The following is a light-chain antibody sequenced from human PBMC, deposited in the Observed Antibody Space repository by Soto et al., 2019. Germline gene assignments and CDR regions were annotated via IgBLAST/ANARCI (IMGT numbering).Light chain of an antibody. Sequence: DIPMTQSPSSLAAAVGDRVTITCRASQGISNDLAGYQQKPGKVPKLLIYAASTLQSGGPSRFSAGGSGTVFTRASSNLQPVDVAIFYCQKYNSVPLTCGGGTKVEIK. V-gene: IGKV1-27*01. CDR2: AAS. J-gene: IGKJ4*01. CDR3: QKYNSVPLT. CDR1: QGISND.